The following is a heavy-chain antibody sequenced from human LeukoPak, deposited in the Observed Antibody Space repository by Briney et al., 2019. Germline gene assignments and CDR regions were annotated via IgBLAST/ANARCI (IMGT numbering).Heavy chain of an antibody. D-gene: IGHD3-10*01. J-gene: IGHJ4*02. CDR1: GGSISSYY. CDR2: IYYSGST. Sequence: PSETLSLTCTVYGGSISSYYWSWIRQPPGKGLEWIGYIYYSGSTNYNPSLKSRVTISVDTSKNQFSLKLSSVTAADTAVYYCARGRGSGKGLFDYWGQGTLVTVSS. V-gene: IGHV4-59*01. CDR3: ARGRGSGKGLFDY.